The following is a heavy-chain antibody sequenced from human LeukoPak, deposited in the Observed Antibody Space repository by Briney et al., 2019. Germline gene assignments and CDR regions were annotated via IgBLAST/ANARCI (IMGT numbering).Heavy chain of an antibody. CDR3: ARDRGGSYYYWFDP. J-gene: IGHJ5*02. V-gene: IGHV7-4-1*02. Sequence: ASVKVSCKAPGYTFTSYAMNWVRQAPGQGLEWMGWINTNTGNPTYAQGFTGRFVFSLDTSVSTAYLQISSLKAEDTAVYYCARDRGGSYYYWFDPWGQGTLVTVSS. CDR2: INTNTGNP. CDR1: GYTFTSYA. D-gene: IGHD1-26*01.